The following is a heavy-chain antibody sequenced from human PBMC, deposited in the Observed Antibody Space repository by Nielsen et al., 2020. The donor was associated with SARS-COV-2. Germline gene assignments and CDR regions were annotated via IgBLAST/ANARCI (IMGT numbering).Heavy chain of an antibody. Sequence: WIRQPPGKGLEWIGEINHSGSTNYNPSLKSRVTISVDTSKNQFSLKLSSVTAADTAVYYCARDMGASDGMDVWGQGTTVTVSS. J-gene: IGHJ6*02. D-gene: IGHD1-26*01. V-gene: IGHV4-34*01. CDR2: INHSGST. CDR3: ARDMGASDGMDV.